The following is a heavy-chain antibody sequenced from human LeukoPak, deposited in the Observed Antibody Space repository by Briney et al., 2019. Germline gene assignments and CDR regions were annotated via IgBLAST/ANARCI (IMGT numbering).Heavy chain of an antibody. Sequence: PGGSLRLSCAASGFTFSSYAMSWVRQAPGKGLEWVSAISGSGGSTYYADSVKGRFTISRDNSKNTLYLQMNSLRAEDTAVYYCAKDLYSSSWYGYFDYWGQGTLVTVSS. CDR1: GFTFSSYA. V-gene: IGHV3-23*01. D-gene: IGHD6-13*01. CDR2: ISGSGGST. J-gene: IGHJ4*02. CDR3: AKDLYSSSWYGYFDY.